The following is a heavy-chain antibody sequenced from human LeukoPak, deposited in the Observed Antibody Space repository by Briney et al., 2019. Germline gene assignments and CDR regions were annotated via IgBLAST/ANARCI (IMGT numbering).Heavy chain of an antibody. D-gene: IGHD2-2*02. J-gene: IGHJ3*02. CDR1: GFTFSSYA. V-gene: IGHV3-23*01. Sequence: GGSLRLSCAASGFTFSSYAMSWVRQAPGKGLEWVSAISVSGGSTYYADSVKGRFTISRDNSKNTLFLQMNSLRAEDTAVYYCAKDLTFRYCTSTTCYKDIWGQGTVVTVSS. CDR2: ISVSGGST. CDR3: AKDLTFRYCTSTTCYKDI.